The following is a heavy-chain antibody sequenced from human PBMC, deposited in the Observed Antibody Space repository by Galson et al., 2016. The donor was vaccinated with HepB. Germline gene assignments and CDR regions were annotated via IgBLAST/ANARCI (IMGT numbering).Heavy chain of an antibody. CDR1: GYTFTTYG. CDR3: ARGPRGGNDY. D-gene: IGHD3-16*01. Sequence: SVKVSCKASGYTFTTYGISWVRQAPGQGLEWMGWISAYNGNTKYLQKFQGRVTMTIDTSTTTAYMELRSLRSDDTAVYYCARGPRGGNDYWGQGTLVTVSS. J-gene: IGHJ4*02. CDR2: ISAYNGNT. V-gene: IGHV1-18*01.